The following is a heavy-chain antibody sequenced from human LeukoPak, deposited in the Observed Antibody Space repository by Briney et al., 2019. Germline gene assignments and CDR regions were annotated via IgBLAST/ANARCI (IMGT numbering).Heavy chain of an antibody. CDR1: GHTFTTYY. J-gene: IGHJ5*02. CDR3: ARGQSGSGSYTSWFDP. D-gene: IGHD3-10*01. Sequence: ASVKVSCKASGHTFTTYYMHWVRQAPGQGLEWMGVINPSGSTTSDAQKFQGRVTMTRDTSRSTVYMELSSLRSEDTAVYYCARGQSGSGSYTSWFDPGGQGTLVTVSS. V-gene: IGHV1-46*01. CDR2: INPSGSTT.